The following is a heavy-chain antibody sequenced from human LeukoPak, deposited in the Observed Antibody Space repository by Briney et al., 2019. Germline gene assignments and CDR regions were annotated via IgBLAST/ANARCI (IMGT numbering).Heavy chain of an antibody. Sequence: PGGSLRLSCAASGFTFSSYWMSWVRQAPGKGLEWVANIKQDGSEKYYVDSVKGRFTISRDNAKNSLYLQMNSLRAEDTAVYYCARDGFYVVRGVIPPDYWGQGTLVTVSS. D-gene: IGHD3-10*01. V-gene: IGHV3-7*01. CDR2: IKQDGSEK. CDR3: ARDGFYVVRGVIPPDY. CDR1: GFTFSSYW. J-gene: IGHJ4*02.